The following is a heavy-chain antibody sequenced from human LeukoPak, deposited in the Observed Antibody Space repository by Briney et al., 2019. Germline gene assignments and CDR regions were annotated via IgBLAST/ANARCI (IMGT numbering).Heavy chain of an antibody. CDR1: GFTFSSYG. V-gene: IGHV3-23*01. D-gene: IGHD1-1*01. CDR2: ISGSGGST. Sequence: GGSLRLSCAASGFTFSSYGMHWVRQAPGKGLEWVSAISGSGGSTYYADSVKGRFTISRDNSKNTLHLQMNSLTAEDTAMYYCAKATGTLGNWGQGTLVTVSS. J-gene: IGHJ4*02. CDR3: AKATGTLGN.